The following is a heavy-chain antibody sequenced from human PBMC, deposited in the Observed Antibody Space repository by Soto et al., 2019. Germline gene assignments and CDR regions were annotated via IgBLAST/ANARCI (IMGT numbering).Heavy chain of an antibody. CDR3: ARESEDLTSNFDY. CDR1: GFTFTRYS. J-gene: IGHJ4*02. CDR2: ISSTTNYI. V-gene: IGHV3-21*06. Sequence: NPVEFLRLACGASGFTFTRYSTNWVRQAPGKGVEWVSSISSTTNYIYYGDSVKGRFTISRDNAKNSLYLEMNSLRAEDTAVYYCARESEDLTSNFDYGGQGTLVTVST.